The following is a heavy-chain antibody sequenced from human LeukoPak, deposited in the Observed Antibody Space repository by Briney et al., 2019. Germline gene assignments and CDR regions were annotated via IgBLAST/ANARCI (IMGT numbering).Heavy chain of an antibody. CDR1: EFTVSNNY. V-gene: IGHV3-66*01. Sequence: PGGSLRLSCAASEFTVSNNYMIWVRQAPGKGLEWVSVYAGGNTNYADSVKGRFTMSRDNSKNALYLQMNSLRGDDTAVYFCVSQGYCSGGTCNWHFGLWGRGTLVTVSS. D-gene: IGHD2-15*01. CDR3: VSQGYCSGGTCNWHFGL. CDR2: YAGGNT. J-gene: IGHJ2*01.